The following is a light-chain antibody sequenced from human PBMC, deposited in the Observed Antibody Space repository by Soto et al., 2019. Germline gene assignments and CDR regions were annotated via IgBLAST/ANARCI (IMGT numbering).Light chain of an antibody. CDR1: SSDVGGYNY. Sequence: QSALTQPASVSGSPGQSITISCTGTSSDVGGYNYVSWYQQHPGKAPKLMIYDVSTRPSGVSNRFSGSKSGNTASLTISGLQAEDEADYYCSSYTSSSTRLYVFGTGTKLTVL. J-gene: IGLJ1*01. CDR2: DVS. V-gene: IGLV2-14*01. CDR3: SSYTSSSTRLYV.